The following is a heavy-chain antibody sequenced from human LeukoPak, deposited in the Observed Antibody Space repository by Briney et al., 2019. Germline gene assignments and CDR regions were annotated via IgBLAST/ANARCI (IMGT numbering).Heavy chain of an antibody. V-gene: IGHV4-59*01. J-gene: IGHJ5*02. CDR3: ARAGLQGNWFDP. Sequence: PSETLSLTCTVSGGSISSYYWSWIRQPPGKGLEWIGYIYYSGSTNYNPSLKSRVTISVDTSKNQFSLKLSYVTAADTAVYYCARAGLQGNWFDPWGQGTLVTVSS. CDR2: IYYSGST. CDR1: GGSISSYY.